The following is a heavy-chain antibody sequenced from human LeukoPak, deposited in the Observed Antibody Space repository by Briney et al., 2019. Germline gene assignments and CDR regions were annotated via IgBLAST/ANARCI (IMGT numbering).Heavy chain of an antibody. V-gene: IGHV1-46*01. J-gene: IGHJ6*03. CDR3: AKEESGWLSGVLLGLFALYYTYYYMDV. Sequence: ASVKVSCKASGYTFTMYYIHWVRQAPGQGLEWMGMINPTDGATTYAQRYQGRVTMTRDMSTTTVYMDLRSLRSEDTAVYYCAKEESGWLSGVLLGLFALYYTYYYMDVWGRGTTVTVSS. CDR2: INPTDGAT. D-gene: IGHD3-3*01. CDR1: GYTFTMYY.